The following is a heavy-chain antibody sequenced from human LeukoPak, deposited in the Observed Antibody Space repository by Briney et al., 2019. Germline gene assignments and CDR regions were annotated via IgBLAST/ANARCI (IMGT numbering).Heavy chain of an antibody. CDR2: IWSGGRNK. V-gene: IGHV3-33*08. Sequence: GGSLRLSCAASGFTFSSYAMSWVRQAPGEGLEWVAVIWSGGRNKYYADSVKGRFTISRDNSKNTLDLQMNSLRAEDTAVYYCAKVWWELLRTAGPDYWGQGTLVTVSS. D-gene: IGHD1-26*01. J-gene: IGHJ4*02. CDR3: AKVWWELLRTAGPDY. CDR1: GFTFSSYA.